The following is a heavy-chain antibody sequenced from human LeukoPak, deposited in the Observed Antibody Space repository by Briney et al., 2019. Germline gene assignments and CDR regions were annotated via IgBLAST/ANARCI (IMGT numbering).Heavy chain of an antibody. Sequence: SETLSLTCAVSGYSISSGYYWSWIRQPPGKGLEWFGYIYYSGSTNYNPSLKSRVTISVDTSKNQFSLKLSSVTAADTAVYYCARGALYSSSWYNWFDPWGQGTLVTVSS. CDR1: GYSISSGYY. D-gene: IGHD6-13*01. J-gene: IGHJ5*02. CDR2: IYYSGST. CDR3: ARGALYSSSWYNWFDP. V-gene: IGHV4-61*01.